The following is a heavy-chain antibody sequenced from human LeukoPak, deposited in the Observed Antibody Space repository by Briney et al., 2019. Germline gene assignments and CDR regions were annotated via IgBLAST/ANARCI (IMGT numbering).Heavy chain of an antibody. D-gene: IGHD6-13*01. Sequence: SETLSLTCTVSGYFISSGYYWGWIRQPPGKGLEWIGTIYHSGSTYYSPSLKSRVTISVDTSKNQLSLNLSSVTATDTAVYYCANFQQQLVRAFDYWGQGTLATVSS. J-gene: IGHJ4*02. V-gene: IGHV4-38-2*02. CDR2: IYHSGST. CDR1: GYFISSGYY. CDR3: ANFQQQLVRAFDY.